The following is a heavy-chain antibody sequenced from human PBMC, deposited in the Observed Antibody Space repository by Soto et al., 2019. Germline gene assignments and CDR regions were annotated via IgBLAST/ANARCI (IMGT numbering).Heavy chain of an antibody. CDR1: GGSISSGGYS. CDR2: IYHSGST. V-gene: IGHV4-30-2*01. CDR3: AIVPDY. Sequence: LQLEVSGSGLVKPSQTLSLTCAVSGGSISSGGYSWSWIRQPPGKGLEWIGYIYHSGSTYYNPSLKSRVTISVDRSKNQFSLKLSSVTAAGTAVYYCAIVPDYWGQGTLVTVSS. J-gene: IGHJ4*02.